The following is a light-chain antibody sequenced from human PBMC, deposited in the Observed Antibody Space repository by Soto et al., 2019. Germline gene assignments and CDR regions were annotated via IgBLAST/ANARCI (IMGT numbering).Light chain of an antibody. CDR3: LLYYGGQMGV. CDR2: STN. Sequence: QAVVTQEPSLTVSPGGTVTLTCASSTGAVTSGYYPNWFQQKPGQAPRALIYSTNNKYSWTPVRFSGSLLGGKAALTLSGVQPEDEAEYYCLLYYGGQMGVFGGGTKRTV. J-gene: IGLJ2*01. CDR1: TGAVTSGYY. V-gene: IGLV7-43*01.